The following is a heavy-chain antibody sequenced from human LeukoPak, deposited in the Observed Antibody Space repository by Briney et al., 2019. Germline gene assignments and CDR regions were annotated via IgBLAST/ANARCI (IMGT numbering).Heavy chain of an antibody. V-gene: IGHV3-23*01. J-gene: IGHJ4*02. CDR1: GFTFSSYA. CDR2: ISGSGGST. CDR3: ARVKRFADYFDY. Sequence: GGSLRLSCAASGFTFSSYAMSWVRQAPGKGLEWVSAISGSGGSTYYADSVKGRFTISRDNSKNPLYLQMNSLRAEDTAVYYCARVKRFADYFDYWGQGTLVTVSS.